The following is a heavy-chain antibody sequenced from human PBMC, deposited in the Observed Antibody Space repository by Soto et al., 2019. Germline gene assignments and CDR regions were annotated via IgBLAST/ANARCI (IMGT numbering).Heavy chain of an antibody. CDR3: ASRYSRYYYYYGMDV. J-gene: IGHJ6*02. Sequence: SETLSLTCTVSGGSISSYYWSWIRQPPGKGLEWIGYIYYSGSTNYNPSLKSRVTISVDTSKNQFSLKLSSLRSEDTAVYYCASRYSRYYYYYGMDVWGQGTTVTVSS. V-gene: IGHV4-59*01. CDR1: GGSISSYY. D-gene: IGHD5-18*01. CDR2: IYYSGST.